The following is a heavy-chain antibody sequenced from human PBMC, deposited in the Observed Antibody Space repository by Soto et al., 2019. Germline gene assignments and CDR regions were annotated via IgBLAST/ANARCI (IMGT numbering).Heavy chain of an antibody. CDR1: RYSFSFYW. D-gene: IGHD3-22*01. J-gene: IGHJ3*02. CDR2: MYPDDSDI. Sequence: PGESLKISCKASRYSFSFYWIGWVRQMPGKGLEWMAIMYPDDSDIRYSPSFEAHVTISADKSTSTAFLQWSSLKASDTAMYYCATAYVYDFENSNYYRDAFDIWGQGTLVTVSS. V-gene: IGHV5-51*01. CDR3: ATAYVYDFENSNYYRDAFDI.